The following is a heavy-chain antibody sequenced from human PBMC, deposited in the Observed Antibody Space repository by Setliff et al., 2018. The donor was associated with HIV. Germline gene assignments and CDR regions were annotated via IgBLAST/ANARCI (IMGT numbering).Heavy chain of an antibody. Sequence: SETLSLTCTVSGGSIRSYYWRWIRQPPGKGPEWIGYIYYSGSTYYNPSLKSRLTMSVDPPKNQFSLRLNSVTAADTAVYYCARGTWIQLSALALFDYWGQGTLVTVSS. CDR2: IYYSGST. CDR3: ARGTWIQLSALALFDY. CDR1: GGSIRSYY. D-gene: IGHD5-18*01. V-gene: IGHV4-59*12. J-gene: IGHJ4*02.